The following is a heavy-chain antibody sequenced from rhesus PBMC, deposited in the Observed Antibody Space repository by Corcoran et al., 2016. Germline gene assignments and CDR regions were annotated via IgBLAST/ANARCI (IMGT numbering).Heavy chain of an antibody. CDR2: IQSGGNTT. CDR3: AKRYWGDYQYYFDY. J-gene: IGHJ4*01. CDR1: GFTFSSYW. Sequence: EVQLVASGGGSAKPGGSLRLSCAASGFTFSSYWMNWVRQTTGSGLEWIATIQSGGNTTDYADSVKGRITNSRDNSKNTLSLHMNSLRAADTAVYYCAKRYWGDYQYYFDYWGQGVLVTVSS. V-gene: IGHV3S42*01. D-gene: IGHD3-34*01.